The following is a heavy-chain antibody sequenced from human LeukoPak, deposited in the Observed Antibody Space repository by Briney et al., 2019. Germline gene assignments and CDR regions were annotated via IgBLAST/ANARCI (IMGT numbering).Heavy chain of an antibody. V-gene: IGHV3-9*01. D-gene: IGHD6-19*01. CDR1: GFTFDDYA. Sequence: GGSLRLSCAASGFTFDDYAMHWVRQAPGKGLEWVSGISWNSGSVGYADSVKGRFTISRDNAKNSLYLQMNSLRTEDTAVYYCATRAVAAPYWGQGTLVTVSS. J-gene: IGHJ4*02. CDR2: ISWNSGSV. CDR3: ATRAVAAPY.